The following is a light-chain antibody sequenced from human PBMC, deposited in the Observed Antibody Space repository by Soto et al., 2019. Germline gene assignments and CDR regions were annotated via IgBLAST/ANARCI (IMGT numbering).Light chain of an antibody. J-gene: IGLJ1*01. Sequence: QSVVTQPASLSGSPGQSITISCPGTSSEVGSYRLLSWYQHHPGKAPKLIIYEDIKGPSGVSNRFSGSKSGNTASLRISGFQAEDEADYYCYTYAGGSTYLFGTGTKVTVL. CDR1: SSEVGSYRL. V-gene: IGLV2-23*01. CDR3: YTYAGGSTYL. CDR2: EDI.